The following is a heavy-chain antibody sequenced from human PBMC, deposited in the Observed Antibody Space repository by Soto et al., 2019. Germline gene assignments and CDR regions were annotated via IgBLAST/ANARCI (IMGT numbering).Heavy chain of an antibody. D-gene: IGHD2-21*02. CDR2: IWYDGSNK. CDR3: ARAVDLYCGGACQSDYFDY. CDR1: GFTFSSYG. J-gene: IGHJ4*02. Sequence: QVQLVESGGGVVQPGRSLRLSCAASGFTFSSYGMHWVRQAPGKGLEWVAVIWYDGSNKYYADSVKGRFTISRDNSKNTLYLQMNSLRAENTAVYYCARAVDLYCGGACQSDYFDYWGQGTLVTVSS. V-gene: IGHV3-33*01.